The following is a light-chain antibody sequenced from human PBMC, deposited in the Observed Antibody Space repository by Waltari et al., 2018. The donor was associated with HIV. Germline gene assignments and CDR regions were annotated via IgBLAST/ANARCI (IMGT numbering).Light chain of an antibody. Sequence: NFMLTPPHSVSESPGKTVTIPCTRSSGSMASNYVQWYQQRPGSAHTTVIYEDNQRPSGVPDRFSGSIDSSSNSASLTISGLKTEDEADYYCQSYDSSTHVVFGGGTKLTVL. CDR1: SGSMASNY. CDR2: EDN. CDR3: QSYDSSTHVV. J-gene: IGLJ2*01. V-gene: IGLV6-57*03.